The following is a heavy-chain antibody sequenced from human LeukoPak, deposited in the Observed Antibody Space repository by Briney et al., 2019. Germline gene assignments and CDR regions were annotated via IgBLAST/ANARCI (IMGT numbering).Heavy chain of an antibody. J-gene: IGHJ4*02. Sequence: GGSLRLSCAASGFTFSSYGMHWVRQAPGKGLEWVAVIPYGGSNKYYADSVKGRFTISRDNSKNTLYLQMNSLRAEDTAVYYCARIAVAGTSDNSFDYWGQGTLVTVSS. D-gene: IGHD6-19*01. CDR3: ARIAVAGTSDNSFDY. CDR2: IPYGGSNK. CDR1: GFTFSSYG. V-gene: IGHV3-30*03.